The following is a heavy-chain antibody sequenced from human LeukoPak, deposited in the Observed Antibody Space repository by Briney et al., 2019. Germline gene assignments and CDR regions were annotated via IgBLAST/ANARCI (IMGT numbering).Heavy chain of an antibody. CDR2: IYGGGTK. D-gene: IGHD3-3*01. CDR1: EFTVSSNY. J-gene: IGHJ3*02. V-gene: IGHV3-53*01. CDR3: AKVEGGWPTILDAFDI. Sequence: PGGSLRLSCAASEFTVSSNYMSWVRQDPGKGLEWVSVIYGGGTKYYADSVKGRFIISRDNSKNTLYLQMNSLRAEDTAVYYCAKVEGGWPTILDAFDIWGQGTMVTVSS.